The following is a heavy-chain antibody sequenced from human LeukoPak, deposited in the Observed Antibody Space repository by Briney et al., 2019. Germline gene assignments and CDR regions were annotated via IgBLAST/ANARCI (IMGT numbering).Heavy chain of an antibody. D-gene: IGHD5-12*01. CDR1: GGSVSSYY. CDR2: IYYSGST. J-gene: IGHJ5*02. Sequence: SETLSLTCTVSGGSVSSYYWSWIRQPPGKGLEWIGYIYYSGSTNYNPSLKSRVTISEDTSKNQFSLKLSSVTAADTAVYYCARVSRWLQFIWFDPWGQGTLVTVSS. V-gene: IGHV4-59*02. CDR3: ARVSRWLQFIWFDP.